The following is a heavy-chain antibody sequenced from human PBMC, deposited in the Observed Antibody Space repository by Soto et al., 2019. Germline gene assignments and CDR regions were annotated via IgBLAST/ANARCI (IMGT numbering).Heavy chain of an antibody. Sequence: GSLRLSCEAFVFTFSGKKYVACVRQAPGKGLEWVSALYDLDGTYYADSVKGRFTTSSDSSRTTVYLQMSSLRPDDTAVYSCATWHLQEHAYDIWGQGTMVTVSS. V-gene: IGHV3-53*01. CDR3: ATWHLQEHAYDI. CDR2: LYDLDGT. J-gene: IGHJ3*02. D-gene: IGHD1-1*01. CDR1: VFTFSGKKY.